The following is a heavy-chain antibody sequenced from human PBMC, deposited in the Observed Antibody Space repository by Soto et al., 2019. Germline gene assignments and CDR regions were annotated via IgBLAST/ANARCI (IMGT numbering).Heavy chain of an antibody. J-gene: IGHJ4*02. CDR1: GGTFSSYA. V-gene: IGHV1-69*13. CDR3: ARDDYYDSSGYYHHFDY. Sequence: GASVKVSCKASGGTFSSYAISWVRQAPGQGLEWMGGIIPIFGTANYAQKFQGRVTITADESTSTAYMELSSLRSEDTAVYYCARDDYYDSSGYYHHFDYWGQGTLVTVSS. D-gene: IGHD3-22*01. CDR2: IIPIFGTA.